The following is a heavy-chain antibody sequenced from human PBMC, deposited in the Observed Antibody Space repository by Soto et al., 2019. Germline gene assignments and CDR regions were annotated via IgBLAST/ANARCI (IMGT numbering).Heavy chain of an antibody. CDR3: AREEAGAFDI. CDR1: GVSMSSGGYY. CDR2: TYYSGST. J-gene: IGHJ3*02. D-gene: IGHD3-10*01. Sequence: QVQLQESGPGLVKPSQTLSLTCTVSGVSMSSGGYYWTWIRQHPGKGLEWIGYTYYSGSTYYNPSLKSRRTISVDTSKNQFSLRLSSVTAADTAVYYCAREEAGAFDIWGQGTMVTVSS. V-gene: IGHV4-31*03.